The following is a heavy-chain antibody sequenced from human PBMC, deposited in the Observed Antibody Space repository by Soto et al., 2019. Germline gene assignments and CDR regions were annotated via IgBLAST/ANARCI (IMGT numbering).Heavy chain of an antibody. J-gene: IGHJ5*02. CDR1: GGSMSRYY. V-gene: IGHV4-4*07. CDR3: ARGQRFSDWFDP. D-gene: IGHD3-3*01. CDR2: VYSSGGT. Sequence: SETRSRTWTVSGGSMSRYYWTWIRQPAGKGLEWIGRVYSSGGTHYNPSLKSRVTISLDTSKNQFSLRLLSVTDADTAVYYCARGQRFSDWFDPWGQGTLVTVSS.